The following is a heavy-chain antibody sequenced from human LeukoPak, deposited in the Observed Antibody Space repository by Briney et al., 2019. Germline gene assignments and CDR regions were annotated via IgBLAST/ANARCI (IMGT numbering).Heavy chain of an antibody. V-gene: IGHV4-59*12. J-gene: IGHJ4*02. D-gene: IGHD1-26*01. CDR3: ASSIGGATWGRGLFDY. CDR1: GGSISSYD. Sequence: SETLSLTCTVSGGSISSYDWSWIRQPPGKGREGSGYIYYSGSTYYNRSLKSRVPQFLDPSKNQFSFALGSVAAADTAVYYCASSIGGATWGRGLFDYWGQGTLVTVSS. CDR2: IYYSGST.